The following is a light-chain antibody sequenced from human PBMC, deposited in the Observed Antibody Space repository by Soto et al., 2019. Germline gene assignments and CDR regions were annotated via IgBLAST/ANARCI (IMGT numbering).Light chain of an antibody. CDR2: DGS. CDR3: SSYTSSSTVV. CDR1: SSDVGTYNQ. J-gene: IGLJ2*01. Sequence: QSALTQPASVSGSPGQSITISCAGSSSDVGTYNQVSWYQQHAGKVPKLMIYDGSNRPSGISDRFSGSKSGNTASLTISGLQAEDEADYYCSSYTSSSTVVFGGGTKLTVL. V-gene: IGLV2-14*01.